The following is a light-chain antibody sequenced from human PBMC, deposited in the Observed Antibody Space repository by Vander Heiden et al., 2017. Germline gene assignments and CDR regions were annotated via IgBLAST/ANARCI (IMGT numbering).Light chain of an antibody. J-gene: IGKJ1*01. Sequence: DIQMTQSPSALPASVGDRVTITSRASQGISNYLAWYQQKPGKGPKLLIYASATLQASVPSRFSGSGSWTDVTLTISSRQPEDVAAYYCQKDYCTPLWTFGQGTKVEIK. V-gene: IGKV1-27*01. CDR2: ASA. CDR3: QKDYCTPLWT. CDR1: QGISNY.